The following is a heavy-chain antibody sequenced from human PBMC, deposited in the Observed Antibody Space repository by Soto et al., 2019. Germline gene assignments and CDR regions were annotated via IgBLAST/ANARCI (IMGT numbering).Heavy chain of an antibody. V-gene: IGHV1-69*12. D-gene: IGHD2-15*01. CDR2: IIPIFGTA. CDR3: ARQYCSGGSCLYGMDV. Sequence: QVQLVQSGAEVKKPGSSVKVSCKASGGTFSSYAISWVRQAPGQVLEWMGGIIPIFGTANYAQKFQGRVTITADESTSTAYMELSSLRSEDTAVYYCARQYCSGGSCLYGMDVWAKRPRSPSP. J-gene: IGHJ6*02. CDR1: GGTFSSYA.